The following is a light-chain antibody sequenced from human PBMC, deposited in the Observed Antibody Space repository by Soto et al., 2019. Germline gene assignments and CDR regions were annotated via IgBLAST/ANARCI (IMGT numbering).Light chain of an antibody. CDR1: QSVTNY. CDR3: QQRNKWPPIFT. V-gene: IGKV3-11*01. Sequence: EIVLTQSPATLSLSPGERATLPCRASQSVTNYLAWYQQKPGQAPRLLIYDASNRATGIPARFSGSGSGTDFTLTISSLEPEDFAFYYCQQRNKWPPIFTFGPGTKVDVK. J-gene: IGKJ3*01. CDR2: DAS.